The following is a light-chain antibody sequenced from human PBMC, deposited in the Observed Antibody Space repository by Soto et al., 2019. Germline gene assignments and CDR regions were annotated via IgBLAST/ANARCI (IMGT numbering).Light chain of an antibody. CDR1: QSGSSSY. CDR2: GAS. J-gene: IGKJ1*01. V-gene: IGKV3-20*01. CDR3: QQYGSSPWT. Sequence: EIVLTQFPGTLSLSPGERATLSCRASQSGSSSYLAWYQQKPGQAPRLLIYGASSRATGIPDRFSGSGFGTDFTLTISRLEPEDFAVYYCQQYGSSPWTFGQGTKVDIK.